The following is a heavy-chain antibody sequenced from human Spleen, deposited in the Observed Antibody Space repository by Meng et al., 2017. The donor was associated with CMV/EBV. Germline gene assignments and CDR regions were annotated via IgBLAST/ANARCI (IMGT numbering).Heavy chain of an antibody. J-gene: IGHJ4*02. CDR1: GLTFSDYG. CDR3: ARGRFWVDLPSAMRPPSGFDF. CDR2: INDSGST. V-gene: IGHV4-34*01. Sequence: ESLMISCEASGLTFSDYGMSWIRQPPGKGLEWIGEINDSGSTTYNPSLKSRVTMSLDTSENQFSLNLRSVTAADTAVYYCARGRFWVDLPSAMRPPSGFDFWGQGTLVTVSS. D-gene: IGHD2-2*01.